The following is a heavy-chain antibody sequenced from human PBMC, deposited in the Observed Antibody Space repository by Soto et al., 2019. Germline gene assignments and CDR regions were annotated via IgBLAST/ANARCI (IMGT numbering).Heavy chain of an antibody. D-gene: IGHD2-2*02. CDR3: ARGGARYCSSTSCYTGNWFDP. V-gene: IGHV4-61*01. CDR1: GGSVSSGSYY. Sequence: KPSETLSLTCTVSGGSVSSGSYYWSWIRQPPGKGLEWIGYIYYSGSTNYNPSLKSRVTISVDTSKNQFSLKLSSVTAADTAVYYCARGGARYCSSTSCYTGNWFDPWGQGTLVTVSS. CDR2: IYYSGST. J-gene: IGHJ5*02.